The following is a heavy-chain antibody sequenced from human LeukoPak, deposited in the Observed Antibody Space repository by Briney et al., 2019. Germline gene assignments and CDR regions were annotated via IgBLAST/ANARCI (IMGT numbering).Heavy chain of an antibody. J-gene: IGHJ3*02. CDR3: ARDYYDSSGYELDAFDI. V-gene: IGHV4-39*07. Sequence: SETLSLTCTVSGGSISSSSYYWGWIRQPPGKGLEWIGTIYYSGYTYYNPSLESRVTISVDKSKNQFSLKLSSVTAADTAVYYCARDYYDSSGYELDAFDIWGQGTMVTVSS. CDR2: IYYSGYT. CDR1: GGSISSSSYY. D-gene: IGHD3-22*01.